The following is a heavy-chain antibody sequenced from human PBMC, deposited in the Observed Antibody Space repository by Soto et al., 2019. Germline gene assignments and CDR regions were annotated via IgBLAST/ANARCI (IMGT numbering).Heavy chain of an antibody. CDR3: ARAAHPYYYDSSGYYYGMDV. J-gene: IGHJ6*02. Sequence: QVQLVQSGAEVKKPGSSVKVSCKASGGTFSSYAISWVRQAPGQGLEWMGGIIPIFGTANYAQKFQGRVTITADESTSTAYLELISLRSEDTAVYYCARAAHPYYYDSSGYYYGMDVWGQGTTVTVSS. CDR1: GGTFSSYA. D-gene: IGHD3-22*01. V-gene: IGHV1-69*12. CDR2: IIPIFGTA.